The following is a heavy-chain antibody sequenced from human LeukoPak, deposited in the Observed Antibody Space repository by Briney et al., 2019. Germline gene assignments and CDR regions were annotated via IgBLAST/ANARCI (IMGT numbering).Heavy chain of an antibody. Sequence: GASVKVSCKASGYTFTSYAMNWVRQAPGQGLEWMGWINTNTGNPTYAQGFTGRFVFSLDTSVSTAYLQINSLKAEDTAVYYCASGIFGSDRRFDPWGQGTLVTVSS. CDR1: GYTFTSYA. J-gene: IGHJ5*02. CDR2: INTNTGNP. CDR3: ASGIFGSDRRFDP. V-gene: IGHV7-4-1*02. D-gene: IGHD3-3*01.